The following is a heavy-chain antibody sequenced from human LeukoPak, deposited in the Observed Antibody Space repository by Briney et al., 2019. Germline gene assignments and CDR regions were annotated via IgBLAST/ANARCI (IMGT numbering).Heavy chain of an antibody. Sequence: ASVKVSCKASGGTFSSYAISWVRQAPGQGLEWMGGIIPIFGTANYAQKFQGRVTITADKSTSTAYMELSSLRSDDTAVYYCARKPTGDPIDYWGQGTLVTVSS. J-gene: IGHJ4*02. CDR3: ARKPTGDPIDY. CDR1: GGTFSSYA. V-gene: IGHV1-69*06. D-gene: IGHD7-27*01. CDR2: IIPIFGTA.